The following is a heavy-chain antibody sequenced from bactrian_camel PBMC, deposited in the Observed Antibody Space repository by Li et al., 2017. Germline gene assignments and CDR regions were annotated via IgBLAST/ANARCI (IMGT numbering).Heavy chain of an antibody. CDR1: GDTSKRNF. J-gene: IGHJ4*01. D-gene: IGHD2*01. CDR3: AVDKGGYSTCNYAVQKYDF. CDR2: ISLGGRVPVT. Sequence: HVQLVESGGGSVQAGESLRLSCSASGDTSKRNFMAWFRQAPGKEREGVAGISLGGRVPVTYYTDSVKGRFTISQDNAKNTLYLQMNDLRPEDTAVYYCAVDKGGYSTCNYAVQKYDFWGQGTQVTVS. V-gene: IGHV3-3*01.